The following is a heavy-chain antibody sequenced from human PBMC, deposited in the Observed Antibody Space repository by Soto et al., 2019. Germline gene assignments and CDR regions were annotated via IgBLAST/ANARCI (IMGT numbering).Heavy chain of an antibody. CDR1: GYTFTSYA. CDR2: INAGNGNT. Sequence: QVQLVQSGAEEKKPGASVKVSFKASGYTFTSYAMHWVRQAPGQRLEWMGSINAGNGNTKYSQKFQGRVTITRDTSASTAYMELSSLRSEDTAVYYCARSIVVVTALDYWGQGTLVTVSP. D-gene: IGHD2-21*02. J-gene: IGHJ4*02. CDR3: ARSIVVVTALDY. V-gene: IGHV1-3*05.